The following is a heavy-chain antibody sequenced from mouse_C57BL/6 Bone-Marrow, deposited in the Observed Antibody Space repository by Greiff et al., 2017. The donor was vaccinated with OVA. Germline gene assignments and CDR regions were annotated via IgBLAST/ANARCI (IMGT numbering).Heavy chain of an antibody. CDR3: ARQITTVVASPYWYFDV. CDR1: GYAFTNYL. D-gene: IGHD1-1*01. Sequence: QVQLQQSGAELVRPGTSVKVSCKASGYAFTNYLIEWVKQRPGQGLEWIGLINPGSGGTNYNEKFKGKATLTADKSSSTAYMQLSSLTSEDSAVYFCARQITTVVASPYWYFDVWGTGTTVTVSS. CDR2: INPGSGGT. J-gene: IGHJ1*03. V-gene: IGHV1-54*01.